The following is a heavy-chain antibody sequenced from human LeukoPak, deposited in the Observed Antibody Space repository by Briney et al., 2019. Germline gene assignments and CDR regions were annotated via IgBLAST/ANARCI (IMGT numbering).Heavy chain of an antibody. D-gene: IGHD6-13*01. CDR2: ISAYNGNT. J-gene: IGHJ4*02. V-gene: IGHV1-18*01. Sequence: ASVKVSCKASGGTFSSYAISWVRQAPGQGLEWMGWISAYNGNTNYAQKLQGRVTMTTDTSTSTAYMELRSLRSDDTAVYYCARHSEGCIAAAGTYFDYWGQGTLVTVSS. CDR3: ARHSEGCIAAAGTYFDY. CDR1: GGTFSSYA.